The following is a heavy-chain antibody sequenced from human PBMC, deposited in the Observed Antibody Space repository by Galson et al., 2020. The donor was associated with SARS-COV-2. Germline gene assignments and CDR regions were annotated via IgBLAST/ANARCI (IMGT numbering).Heavy chain of an antibody. CDR1: GFIFANYG. J-gene: IGHJ2*01. CDR2: ISSGSGFI. Sequence: GGSLRLPCAASGFIFANYGINWVRQAPGKGLEWVSYISSGSGFIYYADSMRGRFTISRDDAKNSVFLEMNSLSADDTAAYFCARRAEGVVVEPRQAYWYFDLWGRGTLVTVSA. D-gene: IGHD2-15*01. V-gene: IGHV3-21*01. CDR3: ARRAEGVVVEPRQAYWYFDL.